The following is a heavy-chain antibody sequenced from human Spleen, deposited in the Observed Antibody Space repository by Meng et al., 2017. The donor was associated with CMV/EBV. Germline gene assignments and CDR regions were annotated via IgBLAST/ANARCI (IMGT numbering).Heavy chain of an antibody. J-gene: IGHJ4*02. CDR3: ARDPYGEPYYYFDY. V-gene: IGHV3-20*04. Sequence: GGSLRLSCAASGFNFDDHGMTWVRQAPGKGLEWVSVINWDGGRTDYADSVRGRFTISRDNANNSVYLNLNSLRAEDTAFYYCARDPYGEPYYYFDYWGQGALVTVSS. D-gene: IGHD4-17*01. CDR1: GFNFDDHG. CDR2: INWDGGRT.